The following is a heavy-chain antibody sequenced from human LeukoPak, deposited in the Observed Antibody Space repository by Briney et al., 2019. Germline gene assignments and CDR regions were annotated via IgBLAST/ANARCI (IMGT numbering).Heavy chain of an antibody. CDR3: AKGEARVAAATPFDY. D-gene: IGHD6-13*01. CDR2: IRYDGSNK. CDR1: GFTFSSYG. Sequence: PGGSLRLSCAASGFTFSSYGMHWVRQAPGKGLEWVAFIRYDGSNKYYADSVKGRFTISKDNSKNTLYLQMNSLRAGDTAVYYCAKGEARVAAATPFDYWGQGTLVTVSS. V-gene: IGHV3-30*02. J-gene: IGHJ4*02.